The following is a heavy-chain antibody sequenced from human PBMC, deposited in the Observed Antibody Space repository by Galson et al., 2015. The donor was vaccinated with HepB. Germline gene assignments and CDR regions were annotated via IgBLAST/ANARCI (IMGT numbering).Heavy chain of an antibody. Sequence: SVKVSCKASGYTFTGYYMHWVRQAPGQGLEWMGRINPNSAGTNYAQKFQGRVTMTRDTSISTAYMELSRLRSDDTAVYYCARSGSRVDYYFDYWGQGSLVTVSS. D-gene: IGHD2-15*01. J-gene: IGHJ4*02. CDR1: GYTFTGYY. CDR3: ARSGSRVDYYFDY. V-gene: IGHV1-2*06. CDR2: INPNSAGT.